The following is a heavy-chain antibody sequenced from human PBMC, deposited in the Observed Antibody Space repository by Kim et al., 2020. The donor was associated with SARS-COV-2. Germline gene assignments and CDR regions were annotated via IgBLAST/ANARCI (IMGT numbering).Heavy chain of an antibody. J-gene: IGHJ6*02. V-gene: IGHV3-23*01. CDR3: AKDDGYRYGYGMDV. D-gene: IGHD5-18*01. Sequence: ADSVKGRFTITRENSKNTPYLQMNSLRAEDTAVYYCAKDDGYRYGYGMDVWGQGTTVTVSS.